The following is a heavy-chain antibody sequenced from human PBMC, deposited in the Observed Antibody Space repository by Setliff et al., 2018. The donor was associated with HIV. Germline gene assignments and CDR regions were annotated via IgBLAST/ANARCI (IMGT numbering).Heavy chain of an antibody. CDR3: ARSALWFGEADWYFDL. CDR1: GYSISSSYW. J-gene: IGHJ2*01. CDR2: IYKGGST. Sequence: SETLSLTCVVSGYSISSSYWWGWIRQPPGKGLEWIGWIGYIYKGGSTYYNPSLKSRVTMSEDTSKNQFSLRLRSVTAVDTAVYYCARSALWFGEADWYFDLWGRGTLVTVSS. D-gene: IGHD3-10*01. V-gene: IGHV4-28*01.